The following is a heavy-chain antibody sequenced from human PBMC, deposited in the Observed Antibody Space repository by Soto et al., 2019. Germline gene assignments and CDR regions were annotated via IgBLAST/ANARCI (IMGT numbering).Heavy chain of an antibody. V-gene: IGHV3-66*01. Sequence: QPGGSLRLSCAASGFTVSSNYMSWVRQAPGKGLEWVSFIYSGGSTYYADSVKGRFTISRDNSKNTLYLQMNSLRAEDTAVYYCARDPGGGDYIWERGEYYYYYMDVWGKGTTVTVSS. CDR3: ARDPGGGDYIWERGEYYYYYMDV. CDR2: IYSGGST. CDR1: GFTVSSNY. J-gene: IGHJ6*03. D-gene: IGHD3-16*01.